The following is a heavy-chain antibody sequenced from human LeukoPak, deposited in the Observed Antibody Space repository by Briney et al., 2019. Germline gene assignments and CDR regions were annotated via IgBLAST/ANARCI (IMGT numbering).Heavy chain of an antibody. CDR3: ARERQDTIIHSGAFDI. CDR2: ISNDGSHT. V-gene: IGHV3-30-3*01. D-gene: IGHD3-10*01. Sequence: PGGPLRLFCGASGFPFSNYFMHWVRHSPGKGLECVADISNDGSHTFYVESVKGRFTISRDNSKNTLYLQMNSLRVEDTAVYFCARERQDTIIHSGAFDIWGQGTMVTVSS. J-gene: IGHJ3*02. CDR1: GFPFSNYF.